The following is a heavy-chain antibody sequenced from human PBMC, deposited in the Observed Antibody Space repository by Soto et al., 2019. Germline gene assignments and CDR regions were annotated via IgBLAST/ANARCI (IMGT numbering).Heavy chain of an antibody. CDR2: ISSSGSTI. Sequence: QVQLVESGGGLVKPGGSPRLSCAASGFTFSDYYMSWIRQAQGKGLEWVSDISSSGSTIYYADSMKGRFTISRDNAKNSLYLQMNSLRAEDTAVYYCARGPYNYVWGSDPPHFDYWGQGTLVTVSS. D-gene: IGHD3-16*02. CDR3: ARGPYNYVWGSDPPHFDY. CDR1: GFTFSDYY. J-gene: IGHJ4*02. V-gene: IGHV3-11*01.